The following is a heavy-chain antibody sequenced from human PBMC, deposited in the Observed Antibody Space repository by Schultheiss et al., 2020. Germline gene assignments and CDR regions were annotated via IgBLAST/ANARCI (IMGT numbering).Heavy chain of an antibody. V-gene: IGHV4-39*07. CDR2: INHSGST. CDR1: GGSISSSSYY. D-gene: IGHD1-1*01. Sequence: SETLSLTCTVSGGSISSSSYYWGWLRQPPGKGLEWIGEINHSGSTNYNPSLKSRVTISVDTSKNQFSLKLSSVTAAATAVYYCAKAENWNYYYGMDVWGQGTTVTVSS. CDR3: AKAENWNYYYGMDV. J-gene: IGHJ6*02.